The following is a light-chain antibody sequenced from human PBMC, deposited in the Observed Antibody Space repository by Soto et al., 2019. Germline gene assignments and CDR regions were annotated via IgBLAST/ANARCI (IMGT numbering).Light chain of an antibody. CDR3: QQYNSYSPPWT. J-gene: IGKJ1*01. Sequence: DIQMTHSPSTLSASVGDRVTITCRASQSISSWLAWYQQKPGKAPKLLIYKASSLESGVPSRFSGSGSGTEFTLTISSLQPDDFATYYCQQYNSYSPPWTFGQGTKVEIK. CDR2: KAS. CDR1: QSISSW. V-gene: IGKV1-5*03.